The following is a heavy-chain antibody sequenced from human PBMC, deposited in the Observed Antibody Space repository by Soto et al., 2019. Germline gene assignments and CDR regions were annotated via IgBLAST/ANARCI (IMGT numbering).Heavy chain of an antibody. CDR2: IYYSGST. CDR3: ARGPYYDLIWNYYYMDV. Sequence: QVQLQESGPGLVKPSETLSLSCNVSGGSISGHYWSWVRQTPGKGLEWIGYIYYSGSTNYNPSLRSRFTMAVDTSKNPFALGLTSGTAADTAVYYCARGPYYDLIWNYYYMDVWGKGTTVTVSS. CDR1: GGSISGHY. J-gene: IGHJ6*03. D-gene: IGHD3-16*01. V-gene: IGHV4-59*08.